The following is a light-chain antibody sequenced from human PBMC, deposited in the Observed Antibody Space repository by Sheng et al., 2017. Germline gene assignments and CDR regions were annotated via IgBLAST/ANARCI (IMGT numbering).Light chain of an antibody. CDR2: GNR. Sequence: QSVLTQPPSVSGAPGQRVTISCTGSSSNVGAGYDVHWYRHLPGTAPKLLIYGNRHRPSGVPDRFSGSKSGTSASLAITGLQAEDEATYYCHSYEYSLSGPLFGGGTKLTVL. CDR3: HSYEYSLSGPL. J-gene: IGLJ3*02. V-gene: IGLV1-40*01. CDR1: SSNVGAGYD.